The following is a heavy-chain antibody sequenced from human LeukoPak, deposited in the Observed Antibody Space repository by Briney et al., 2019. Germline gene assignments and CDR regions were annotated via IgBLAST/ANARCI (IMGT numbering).Heavy chain of an antibody. CDR3: ARDMAYGDYGD. CDR2: IKQDGSEK. CDR1: GFTFSSYW. V-gene: IGHV3-7*01. J-gene: IGHJ4*02. Sequence: GGSLRLSCAASGFTFSSYWMSWVRQAPGKGLEWVANIKQDGSEKYYVDSVKGRFTISRDNAKNSLYLQMNSLRAGDTALYYCARDMAYGDYGDWGQGTLVTVSS. D-gene: IGHD4-17*01.